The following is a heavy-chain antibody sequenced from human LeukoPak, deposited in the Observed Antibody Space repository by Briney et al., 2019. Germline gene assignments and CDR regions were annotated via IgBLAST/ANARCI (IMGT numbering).Heavy chain of an antibody. CDR3: ARGLTAAFDY. Sequence: GGSLRLSCAASGFTVSSNYMSWVRQAPGKGLEWVANIKQDGSEKYYVDSVKGRFTISRDNAKNSLYLQMNSLRAEDTAVYYCARGLTAAFDYWGQGTLVTVSS. CDR2: IKQDGSEK. V-gene: IGHV3-7*01. CDR1: GFTVSSNY. J-gene: IGHJ4*02. D-gene: IGHD6-13*01.